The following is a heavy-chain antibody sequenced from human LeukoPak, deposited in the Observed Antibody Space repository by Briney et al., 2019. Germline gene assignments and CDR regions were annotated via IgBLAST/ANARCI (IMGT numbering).Heavy chain of an antibody. Sequence: PSETLSLTCAVYGGSFSGYYWSWIRQTPGKGLEWIGEINHSGSTNYNPSLKSRVTISVDTSKNQFSLKLSSVTAADTAVYYCARGKGYCSSTSCCTGQIQQDYYYYMDVWGKGTTVTVYS. V-gene: IGHV4-34*01. CDR2: INHSGST. CDR3: ARGKGYCSSTSCCTGQIQQDYYYYMDV. D-gene: IGHD2-2*02. CDR1: GGSFSGYY. J-gene: IGHJ6*03.